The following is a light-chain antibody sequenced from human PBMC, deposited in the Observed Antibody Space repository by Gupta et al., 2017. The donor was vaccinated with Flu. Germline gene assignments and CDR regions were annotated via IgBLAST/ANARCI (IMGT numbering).Light chain of an antibody. Sequence: GSNFVYWYQHLPGTAPKLVIYGNSQRPSGVPDRFSGSKSGNSASLAVTGLQSEDEANYYCAACDDSLRCRLFGGGTKLTVL. J-gene: IGLJ3*02. V-gene: IGLV1-47*01. CDR1: GSNF. CDR3: AACDDSLRCRL. CDR2: GNS.